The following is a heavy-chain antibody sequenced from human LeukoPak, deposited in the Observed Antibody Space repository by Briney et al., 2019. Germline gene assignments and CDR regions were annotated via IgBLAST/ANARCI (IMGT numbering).Heavy chain of an antibody. CDR3: ARGLGSGSYFFYYYYYMDV. D-gene: IGHD3-10*01. V-gene: IGHV1-8*01. CDR2: MNPNSGNT. Sequence: ASVKVSCKASGYTFTSYDINWVRQATGQGLEWTGWMNPNSGNTGYAQKFQGRVTITRNTSISTAYMELSSLRSEDTAVYYCARGLGSGSYFFYYYYYMDVWGKGTTVTVSS. CDR1: GYTFTSYD. J-gene: IGHJ6*03.